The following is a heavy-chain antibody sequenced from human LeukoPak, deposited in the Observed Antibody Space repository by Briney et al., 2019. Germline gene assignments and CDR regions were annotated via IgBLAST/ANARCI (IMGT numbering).Heavy chain of an antibody. CDR2: IRSKAYGGTT. V-gene: IGHV3-49*04. CDR1: GFTFGDYA. CDR3: TRGASSGSYYDWYSDL. J-gene: IGHJ2*01. Sequence: SLRLSCTASGFTFGDYAMSWVRQASGKGLEWVGFIRSKAYGGTTEYAASVKGRFTISRDDSKSIAYLQMNSLKTEDTAVYYCTRGASSGSYYDWYSDLWGRGTLVTVSS. D-gene: IGHD1-26*01.